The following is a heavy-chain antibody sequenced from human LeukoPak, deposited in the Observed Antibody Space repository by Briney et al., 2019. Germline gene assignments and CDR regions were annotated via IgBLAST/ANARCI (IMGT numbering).Heavy chain of an antibody. CDR3: SRASVSGLATPAFDY. Sequence: PGRSLRLSCAASGFTFSFYAIHWVRQAPGKGLEWVAVISYDGANKYFADSVKGRFTIPRDNSKYTEYLQMKSLRAEDTAVYYCSRASVSGLATPAFDYWGQGTLVSVSS. V-gene: IGHV3-30-3*01. D-gene: IGHD6-13*01. CDR1: GFTFSFYA. J-gene: IGHJ4*02. CDR2: ISYDGANK.